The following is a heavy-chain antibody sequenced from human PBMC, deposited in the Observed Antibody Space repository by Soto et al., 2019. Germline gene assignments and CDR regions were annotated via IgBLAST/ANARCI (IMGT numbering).Heavy chain of an antibody. D-gene: IGHD3-10*01. CDR1: GGSISSYY. CDR3: ARESYYGSGATVVGY. CDR2: IYYSGST. Sequence: SETLSLTCTVSGGSISSYYWSWIRQPPGKGLEWIGYIYYSGSTNYNPSLKSRVTISVDTSKNQLSLKLSSVTAADTAVYYCARESYYGSGATVVGYWGLGTLVTVSS. J-gene: IGHJ4*02. V-gene: IGHV4-59*12.